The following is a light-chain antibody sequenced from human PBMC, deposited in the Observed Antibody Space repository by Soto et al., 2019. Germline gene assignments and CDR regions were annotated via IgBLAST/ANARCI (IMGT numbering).Light chain of an antibody. J-gene: IGKJ2*01. V-gene: IGKV4-1*01. CDR3: QQCYSIPYT. CDR1: QSLLYSSNNKNY. CDR2: WAS. Sequence: DIVMTQSPDSLAVSLGERATINCKSSQSLLYSSNNKNYLAWYQHKPGQPPKLLIYWASTRESGVPDRFSGSGSGTDFTLTISGLQAEDVAVYYCQQCYSIPYTFGQGTKLEIK.